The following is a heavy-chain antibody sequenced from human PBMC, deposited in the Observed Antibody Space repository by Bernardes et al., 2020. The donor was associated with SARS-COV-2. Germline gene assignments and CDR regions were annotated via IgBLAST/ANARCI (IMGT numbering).Heavy chain of an antibody. V-gene: IGHV1-69*04. J-gene: IGHJ4*02. CDR3: ARDLLVLATPSDY. CDR2: IIPILGIA. CDR1: GGTFSSYT. D-gene: IGHD5-12*01. Sequence: SVKVSCKASGGTFSSYTISWVRQAPGQGLEWMGRIIPILGIANYAQKFQGRVTITADKSTSTAYMELSSLRSEDTAVYYCARDLLVLATPSDYWGQGTLVTVSS.